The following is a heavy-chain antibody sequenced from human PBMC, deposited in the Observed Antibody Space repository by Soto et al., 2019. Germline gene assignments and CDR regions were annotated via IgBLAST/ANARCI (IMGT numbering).Heavy chain of an antibody. CDR1: GGSISRYY. CDR2: IYDSGSA. CDR3: ARGGRGLGGYYYYGMDV. J-gene: IGHJ6*02. D-gene: IGHD4-17*01. V-gene: IGHV4-59*01. Sequence: SETLSLTCSVSGGSISRYYWIWIGQPPGKGLEWIGHIYDSGSANYNPSLSSRVTISVDTSKNEFSLKVRSVTAADTAVYYCARGGRGLGGYYYYGMDVWGQGTTVTVSS.